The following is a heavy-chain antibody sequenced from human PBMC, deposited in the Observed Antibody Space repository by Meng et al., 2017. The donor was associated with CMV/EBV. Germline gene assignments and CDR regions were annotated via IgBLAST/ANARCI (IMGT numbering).Heavy chain of an antibody. CDR3: VRSSGWSLFDY. Sequence: QGEVVRLGAWMKKPGASVKVSCTTSGFTFSDYYIHWVRQAPGQGLEWMGWVNSNNDATNYARKFQGRVSMTRDTSISTAHMELSRLMSDDTAVYYCVRSSGWSLFDYWGQGTLVTVSS. J-gene: IGHJ4*02. CDR1: GFTFSDYY. V-gene: IGHV1-2*02. CDR2: VNSNNDAT. D-gene: IGHD6-19*01.